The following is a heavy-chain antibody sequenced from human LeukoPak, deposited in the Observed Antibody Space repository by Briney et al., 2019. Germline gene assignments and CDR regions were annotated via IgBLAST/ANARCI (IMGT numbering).Heavy chain of an antibody. CDR3: AGDDDYSNRRRKYYYYYYMDV. D-gene: IGHD4-11*01. CDR2: ISSSSSTI. CDR1: GFAFSDYY. J-gene: IGHJ6*03. Sequence: GGSLRLSCAASGFAFSDYYMNWIRQAPGKGLEWVSYISSSSSTIYYADSVKGRFTISRDNAKNSLYLQMNSLRAEDTAVYYCAGDDDYSNRRRKYYYYYYMDVWGKGTTVTVSS. V-gene: IGHV3-11*04.